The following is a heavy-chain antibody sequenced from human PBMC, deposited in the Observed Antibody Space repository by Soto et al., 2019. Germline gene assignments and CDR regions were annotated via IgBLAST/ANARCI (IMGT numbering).Heavy chain of an antibody. J-gene: IGHJ5*02. Sequence: SETLSLTCTVSGRSISSGDYYWSWIRQPPGKGLEWIGYIYYSGSTYYNPSLKSRVTISVDTSKNQFSLKLSSVTAADTAVYYCASSDIAARPGNWFDPWGQGTLVTVSS. D-gene: IGHD6-6*01. CDR1: GRSISSGDYY. CDR2: IYYSGST. CDR3: ASSDIAARPGNWFDP. V-gene: IGHV4-30-4*01.